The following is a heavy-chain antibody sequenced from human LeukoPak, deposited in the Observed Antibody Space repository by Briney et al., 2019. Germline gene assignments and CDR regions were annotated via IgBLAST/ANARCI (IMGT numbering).Heavy chain of an antibody. Sequence: SETLSLTCTVSGYSISSTYYWGWIRQPPGKGLEWIGSINDGGSTYYDPSRKSRVTISVDTSNNQFSLKVNSVTAADTAVYYCARLGGNSYGSYYFGYWGQGTPVTASS. D-gene: IGHD5-18*01. V-gene: IGHV4-38-2*02. CDR3: ARLGGNSYGSYYFGY. CDR1: GYSISSTYY. CDR2: INDGGST. J-gene: IGHJ4*02.